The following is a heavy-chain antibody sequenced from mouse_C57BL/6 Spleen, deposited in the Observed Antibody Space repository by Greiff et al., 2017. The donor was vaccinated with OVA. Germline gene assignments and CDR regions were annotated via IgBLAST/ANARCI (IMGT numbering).Heavy chain of an antibody. Sequence: QVQLKQPGAELVKPGASVKMSCKASGYTFTSYWITWVKQRPGQGLEWIGDIYPGSGSTNYNEKFKSKATLTVDTSSSTAYMQLSSLTSEDSAVYYCARGEGQRGYAMDYWGQGTSVTVSS. CDR2: IYPGSGST. V-gene: IGHV1-55*01. J-gene: IGHJ4*01. D-gene: IGHD3-3*01. CDR3: ARGEGQRGYAMDY. CDR1: GYTFTSYW.